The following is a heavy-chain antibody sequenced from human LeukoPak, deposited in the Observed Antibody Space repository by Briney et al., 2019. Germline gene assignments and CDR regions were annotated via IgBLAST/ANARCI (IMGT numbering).Heavy chain of an antibody. V-gene: IGHV3-23*01. CDR3: AKFFRTITTTATRYFDY. CDR2: ISGSGGST. CDR1: GFTFSTYA. Sequence: TGGTLRLSCAASGFTFSTYAMSWVRQAPGKGLEWVSGISGSGGSTYYADSVKGRFTISRDNSKNTLYLQMNSLRDEDTAVYYCAKFFRTITTTATRYFDYWGQGTLVTVSS. J-gene: IGHJ4*02. D-gene: IGHD1-1*01.